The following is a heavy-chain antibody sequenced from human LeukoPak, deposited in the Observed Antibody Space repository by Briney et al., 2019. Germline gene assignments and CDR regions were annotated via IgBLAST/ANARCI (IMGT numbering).Heavy chain of an antibody. J-gene: IGHJ4*02. CDR3: ARVDTITAAGTIDY. Sequence: PSQTLSLTCTVSGGSISSGGYYWSWIRQPPGKGLEWIGYIYYSGTTNYNPSLKSRVTISVDTSKNQFSLKLSSVTAADTAVYYCARVDTITAAGTIDYWGQGTLVTVSS. CDR2: IYYSGTT. V-gene: IGHV4-61*08. D-gene: IGHD6-13*01. CDR1: GGSISSGGYY.